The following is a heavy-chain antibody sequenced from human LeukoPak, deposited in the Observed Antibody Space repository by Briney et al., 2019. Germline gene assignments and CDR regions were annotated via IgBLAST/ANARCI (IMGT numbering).Heavy chain of an antibody. CDR2: IYYSGST. CDR1: GGSISRSSYY. J-gene: IGHJ4*02. D-gene: IGHD3-3*01. Sequence: SETLSLTCTVSGGSISRSSYYWGWIRQSPGKGLEWIGSIYYSGSTYYNSSLESRVTISVDTSKNQFSLKLSSVTAADTAVYYCARMVFWSVYSFDYWGQGTLVTVPS. CDR3: ARMVFWSVYSFDY. V-gene: IGHV4-39*07.